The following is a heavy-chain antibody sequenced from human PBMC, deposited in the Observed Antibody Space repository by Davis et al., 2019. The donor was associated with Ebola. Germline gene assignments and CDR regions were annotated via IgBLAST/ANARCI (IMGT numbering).Heavy chain of an antibody. J-gene: IGHJ4*02. Sequence: PGGSLRLSCAASGFTFSSYAMHWVRQAPGKGLEWVAVISYDGSNKYYADSVKGRFTISRDNSKNALSLQMNSLRGEDTAVYYCAKTLVREVMVYASYFDYWGQGTLVTVSS. CDR1: GFTFSSYA. D-gene: IGHD2-8*01. CDR2: ISYDGSNK. V-gene: IGHV3-30-3*02. CDR3: AKTLVREVMVYASYFDY.